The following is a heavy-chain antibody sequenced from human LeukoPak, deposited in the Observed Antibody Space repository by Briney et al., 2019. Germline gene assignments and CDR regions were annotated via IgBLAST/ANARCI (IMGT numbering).Heavy chain of an antibody. CDR2: IYYSGST. CDR1: GDSISSGDYY. CDR3: ARGAPYSSGWLAGY. V-gene: IGHV4-30-4*01. D-gene: IGHD6-19*01. Sequence: PSETLSLTCTVSGDSISSGDYYWRWVRQSPGKGLEWIGYIYYSGSTYYNPSLKSRFTLSIDTSKNHFSLKLSSVTAADTAVYYCARGAPYSSGWLAGYWGQGTLVTVSS. J-gene: IGHJ4*02.